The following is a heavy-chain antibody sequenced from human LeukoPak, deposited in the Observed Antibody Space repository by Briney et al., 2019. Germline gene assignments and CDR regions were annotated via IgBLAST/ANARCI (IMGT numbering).Heavy chain of an antibody. V-gene: IGHV3-48*03. CDR1: GFTFSSYE. D-gene: IGHD3-10*01. Sequence: GGSLRLSCAASGFTFSSYEMNWVRPAPGKGLEWVSYISSSGSTIYYADSVKGRFTISRDNAKNSLYLQMNSLRAEDTAVYYCARDRDYYGSGSYYRSMDVWGKGTTVTVSS. J-gene: IGHJ6*04. CDR2: ISSSGSTI. CDR3: ARDRDYYGSGSYYRSMDV.